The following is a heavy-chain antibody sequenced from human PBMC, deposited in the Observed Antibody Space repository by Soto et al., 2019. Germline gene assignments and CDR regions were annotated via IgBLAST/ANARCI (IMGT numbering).Heavy chain of an antibody. CDR2: INPSDGTT. V-gene: IGHV1-46*01. D-gene: IGHD7-27*01. J-gene: IGHJ4*02. CDR3: AGDSLGPFTALGY. Sequence: ASVKVSCKASGYSFTNYYMHWVRQAPGQGLEWRGDINPSDGTTRYAEKFQGRLTMTRDTSTSTVYMELTSLKSDDTAVFYCAGDSLGPFTALGYWGQGTLVTVSS. CDR1: GYSFTNYY.